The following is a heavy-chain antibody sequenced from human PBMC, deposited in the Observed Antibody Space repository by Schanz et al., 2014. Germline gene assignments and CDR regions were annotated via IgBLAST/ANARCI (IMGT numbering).Heavy chain of an antibody. CDR2: IMPLRGIG. V-gene: IGHV1-69*02. CDR1: GGTFSSFG. Sequence: QVQLVQSEAEVKKPGSSVKVSCKASGGTFSSFGINWVRQVPGQGLEWLGRIMPLRGIGNNAWKFQDRLTITADKSMNITYMELSSLGTEDTAVYYCTRLRRADPNGFDVWGQGTTVTVS. J-gene: IGHJ6*02. CDR3: TRLRRADPNGFDV. D-gene: IGHD6-19*01.